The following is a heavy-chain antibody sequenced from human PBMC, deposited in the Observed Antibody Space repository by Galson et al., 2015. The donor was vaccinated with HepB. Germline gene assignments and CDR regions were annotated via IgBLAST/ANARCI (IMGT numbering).Heavy chain of an antibody. CDR1: GFTFSNAW. J-gene: IGHJ4*02. CDR2: IKSKTDGGTT. V-gene: IGHV3-15*01. Sequence: SLRLSCAASGFTFSNAWMSWVRQAPGKGLEWVGRIKSKTDGGTTDYAAPVKGRFTISRDDSKNTLYLQMNSLKTEDTAVYYCTTSRGYYDSSGYEQTSFDYWGQGTLVTVSS. CDR3: TTSRGYYDSSGYEQTSFDY. D-gene: IGHD3-22*01.